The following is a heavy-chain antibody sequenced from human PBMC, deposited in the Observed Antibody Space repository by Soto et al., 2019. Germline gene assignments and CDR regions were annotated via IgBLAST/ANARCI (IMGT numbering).Heavy chain of an antibody. J-gene: IGHJ4*02. Sequence: SETLSLTCAVYGGSFSGYYWSWIRQPPGKGLEWIGYIYYSGSTNYNPSLKSRVTISVDTSKNQFSLKLSSVTAADTAVYYCARRWGRSFDYWGQGTLVTVSS. CDR1: GGSFSGYY. CDR2: IYYSGST. V-gene: IGHV4-59*08. D-gene: IGHD2-15*01. CDR3: ARRWGRSFDY.